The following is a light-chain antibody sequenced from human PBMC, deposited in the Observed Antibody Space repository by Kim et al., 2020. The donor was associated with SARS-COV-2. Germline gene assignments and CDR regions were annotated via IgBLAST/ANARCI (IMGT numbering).Light chain of an antibody. CDR1: SLRTYY. Sequence: SSELTQDPTMSVALGQTVRITCQGDSLRTYYSSWYQQKPGQAPVLLIYGKNDRPSGIPDRFSGSSSGSTASLTITGAQADDEADYYCNSRDSSGDYVVFG. CDR3: NSRDSSGDYVV. CDR2: GKN. J-gene: IGLJ3*02. V-gene: IGLV3-19*01.